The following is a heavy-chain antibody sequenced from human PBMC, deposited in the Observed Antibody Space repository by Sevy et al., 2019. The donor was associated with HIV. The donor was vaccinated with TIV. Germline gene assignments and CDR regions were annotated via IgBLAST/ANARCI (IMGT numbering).Heavy chain of an antibody. V-gene: IGHV3-21*01. J-gene: IGHJ3*02. CDR2: ISSSSSYI. CDR3: ARDQTYYYDSSGYHYAFDI. D-gene: IGHD3-22*01. Sequence: GGSLRLSCAASGFTFSSYSMNWVRQAPGKGLEWVSSISSSSSYIYYADSVKGRFTISRDNAKNSLYLQMNSLRAEDTAVYYCARDQTYYYDSSGYHYAFDIWGQGTMVTVSS. CDR1: GFTFSSYS.